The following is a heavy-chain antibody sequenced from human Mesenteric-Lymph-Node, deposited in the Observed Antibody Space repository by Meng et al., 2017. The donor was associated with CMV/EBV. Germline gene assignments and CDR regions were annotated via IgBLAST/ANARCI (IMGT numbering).Heavy chain of an antibody. CDR3: AKCITDCLTRAFEM. CDR1: GITFRSYA. CDR2: ISGSGGIT. J-gene: IGHJ3*02. V-gene: IGHV3-23*01. Sequence: GGSLRLSCAPSGITFRSYAMNWVRQAPGKGLEWVSTISGSGGITYYADSVKGRFTISRDNSKNTLYLQMNSLRAEDTAVYYCAKCITDCLTRAFEMWGQGTMVTVSS. D-gene: IGHD3-10*01.